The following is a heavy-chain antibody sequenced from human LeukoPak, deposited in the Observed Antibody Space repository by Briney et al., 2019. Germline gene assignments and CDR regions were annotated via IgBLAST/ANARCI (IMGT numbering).Heavy chain of an antibody. Sequence: GSLRLSCAASGFTFSSYNMNWVRQAPGKGLEWIGSIYYSGSTYYNPSLKSRVTISVDTSKNQFSLKLSSVTAADTAVYYCARVFLAASTMVRGVIYYFDYWGQGTLVTVSS. CDR2: IYYSGST. V-gene: IGHV4-39*07. CDR3: ARVFLAASTMVRGVIYYFDY. J-gene: IGHJ4*02. D-gene: IGHD3-10*01. CDR1: GFTFSSYN.